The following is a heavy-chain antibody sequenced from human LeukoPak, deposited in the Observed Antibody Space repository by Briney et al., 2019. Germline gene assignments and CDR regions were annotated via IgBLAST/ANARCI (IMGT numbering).Heavy chain of an antibody. J-gene: IGHJ4*02. CDR1: GGSFSGYY. V-gene: IGHV4-34*01. D-gene: IGHD1-26*01. CDR2: INHSGST. Sequence: KPSETLSLTCAVYGGSFSGYYWSWIRQPPGKGLEWIGEINHSGSTNYNPSLKSRVTISVDASKNQFSLKLSSVTAADTAVYYCARVGRRYYFDYWGQGTLVTVSS. CDR3: ARVGRRYYFDY.